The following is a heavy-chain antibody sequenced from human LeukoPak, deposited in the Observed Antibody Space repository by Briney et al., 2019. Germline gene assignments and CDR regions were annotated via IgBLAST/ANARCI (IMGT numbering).Heavy chain of an antibody. CDR3: ARGTWTDSSSWPYYGMDV. V-gene: IGHV6-1*01. Sequence: SQTLSLTCAISGDSVSSNSAAWYWIRQSPSRGLEWLGRTYYRSKWYNDYAVSVKSRITINPDTSKNQFSLQLNSVTPEDTAVYYCARGTWTDSSSWPYYGMDVWGQGTTVTVSS. J-gene: IGHJ6*02. CDR1: GDSVSSNSAA. CDR2: TYYRSKWYN. D-gene: IGHD6-13*01.